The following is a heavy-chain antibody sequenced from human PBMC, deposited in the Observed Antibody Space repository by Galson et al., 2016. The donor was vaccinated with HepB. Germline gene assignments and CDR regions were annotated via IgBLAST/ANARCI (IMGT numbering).Heavy chain of an antibody. CDR3: AHYYYDSSGYYPPYFDL. V-gene: IGHV2-5*02. CDR1: GFSLSTSGVG. J-gene: IGHJ2*01. D-gene: IGHD3-22*01. CDR2: IYWDGDK. Sequence: PALVKPTQTLTLTCTFSGFSLSTSGVGVGWIRQPPGKALEWLALIYWDGDKRYSPSLKSRLTITKDTSKNQVVLTMTNMDPVDTATYYCAHYYYDSSGYYPPYFDLWGRGTLVTVSS.